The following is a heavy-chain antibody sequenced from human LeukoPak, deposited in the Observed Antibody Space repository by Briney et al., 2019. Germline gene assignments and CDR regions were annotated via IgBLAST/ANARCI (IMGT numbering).Heavy chain of an antibody. CDR1: GFTFSSYA. V-gene: IGHV3-23*01. D-gene: IGHD5-12*01. CDR2: ISGSGGST. Sequence: GGSLRLSCAASGFTFSSYAMSWVRQAPGKGLEWVSAISGSGGSTYYADSVKGRFTISRDNSKNTLYLQMNSLRAEDTAVYYCATRGLYSGYDSLKAFDIWGQGTMVTVSS. J-gene: IGHJ3*02. CDR3: ATRGLYSGYDSLKAFDI.